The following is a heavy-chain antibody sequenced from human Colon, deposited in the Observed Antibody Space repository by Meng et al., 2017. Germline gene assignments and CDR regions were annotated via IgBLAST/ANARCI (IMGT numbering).Heavy chain of an antibody. V-gene: IGHV3-30*01. Sequence: VELVESGGVVLQPGRVLRLSCGASGFSFSSYAMHWVRRAPGKGLEWVAVISYDGSNKYYADSVKGRFTISRDNSKNTLYLQMNSLRAEDTVVYYCARSLDSGPGSYWGQGTLVTVSS. J-gene: IGHJ4*02. CDR1: GFSFSSYA. CDR2: ISYDGSNK. CDR3: ARSLDSGPGSY. D-gene: IGHD1-26*01.